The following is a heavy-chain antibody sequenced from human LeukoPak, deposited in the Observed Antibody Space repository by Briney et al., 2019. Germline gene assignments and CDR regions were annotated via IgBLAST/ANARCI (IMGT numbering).Heavy chain of an antibody. Sequence: SETLSLTCAVYGGSFSGYYWSWIRQPPGKGLEWIGEINHSGSTSYNPSLKSRVTISVDTSKNQFSLKLSSVTAADTAVYYCARALTGTKNWFDPWGQGTLVTVSS. CDR3: ARALTGTKNWFDP. CDR2: INHSGST. V-gene: IGHV4-34*01. D-gene: IGHD1-7*01. J-gene: IGHJ5*02. CDR1: GGSFSGYY.